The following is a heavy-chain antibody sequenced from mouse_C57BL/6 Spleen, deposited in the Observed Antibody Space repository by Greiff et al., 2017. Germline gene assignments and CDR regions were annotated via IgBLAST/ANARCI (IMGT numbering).Heavy chain of an antibody. CDR3: ARGDYSNPSWYFDV. CDR2: INPGSGGT. CDR1: GYAFTNYL. V-gene: IGHV1-54*01. D-gene: IGHD2-5*01. Sequence: QVQLQQSGAELVRPGTSVKVSCKASGYAFTNYLIEWVKQRPGQGLEWIGVINPGSGGTNYNEKFKGKATLTADKSSSTAYMQLSSLTSEDSAVYFCARGDYSNPSWYFDVWGTGTTVTVSS. J-gene: IGHJ1*03.